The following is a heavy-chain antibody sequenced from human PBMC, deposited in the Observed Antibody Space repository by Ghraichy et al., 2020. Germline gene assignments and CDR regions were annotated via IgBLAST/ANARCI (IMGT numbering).Heavy chain of an antibody. D-gene: IGHD6-13*01. CDR3: ARGKYSSSWYPVIDDDAFDI. CDR1: GGSISSYY. J-gene: IGHJ3*02. CDR2: IYTSGST. Sequence: SETLSLTCTVSGGSISSYYWSWIRQPAGKGLEWIGRIYTSGSTNYNPSLKSRVTMSVDTSKNQFSLKLSSVTAADTAVYYCARGKYSSSWYPVIDDDAFDIWGQGTMVTVSS. V-gene: IGHV4-4*07.